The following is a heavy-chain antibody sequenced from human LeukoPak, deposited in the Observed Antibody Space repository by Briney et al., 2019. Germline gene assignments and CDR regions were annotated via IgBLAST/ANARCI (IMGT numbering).Heavy chain of an antibody. J-gene: IGHJ6*02. CDR2: FDPEDGET. Sequence: GASVKVSCKVSGYTLTELSMHWVRQAPGKGLEWMGGFDPEDGETIYAQKFQGRVTMTEDTSTDTAYVELSSLRSEDTAVYYCAPVPLTVAGYYYYGMDVWGQGTTVTVSS. D-gene: IGHD4-23*01. CDR1: GYTLTELS. V-gene: IGHV1-24*01. CDR3: APVPLTVAGYYYYGMDV.